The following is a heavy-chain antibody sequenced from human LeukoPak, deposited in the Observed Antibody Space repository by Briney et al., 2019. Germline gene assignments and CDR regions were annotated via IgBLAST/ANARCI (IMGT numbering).Heavy chain of an antibody. CDR1: GSSFNTYY. CDR2: IHTSGSA. CDR3: ARVEGSEMATITD. V-gene: IGHV4-4*07. J-gene: IGHJ4*02. Sequence: SETLSLTCSVFGSSFNTYYWSWIRQPAGKGLEWIGRIHTSGSADYSPSLQSRVTISVDMSKKEFSLKLTSVTAADTAVYYCARVEGSEMATITDWGQGTLVTVSS. D-gene: IGHD5-24*01.